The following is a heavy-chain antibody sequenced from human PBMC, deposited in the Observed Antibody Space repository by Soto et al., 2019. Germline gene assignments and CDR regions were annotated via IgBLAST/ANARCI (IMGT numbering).Heavy chain of an antibody. CDR3: ARRSNYYDSSGYYYARAYYYYGMDV. CDR2: IYYSGST. Sequence: SETLSLTCTVSGGSVSSSSCYWGWIRQPPGKGLEWIGSIYYSGSTYYNPSLKSRVTISVDTSKNQFSLKLSSVTAADTAVYYCARRSNYYDSSGYYYARAYYYYGMDVWGKGPRSPSPQ. V-gene: IGHV4-39*01. D-gene: IGHD3-22*01. J-gene: IGHJ6*01. CDR1: GGSVSSSSCY.